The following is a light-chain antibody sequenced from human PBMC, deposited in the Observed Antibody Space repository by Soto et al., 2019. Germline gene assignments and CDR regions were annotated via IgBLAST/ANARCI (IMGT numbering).Light chain of an antibody. CDR3: SSYTSSSTHV. V-gene: IGLV2-14*03. CDR2: DVS. J-gene: IGLJ1*01. Sequence: QSALTQPASVSGSRGQSITISCTGTSSDVGAYNFVSCYQQHPGKLPKLMIFDVSRRPSGVSDRFSGSKSGNTASLTISGLHAEDEGDYYCSSYTSSSTHVFGSGTKLTVL. CDR1: SSDVGAYNF.